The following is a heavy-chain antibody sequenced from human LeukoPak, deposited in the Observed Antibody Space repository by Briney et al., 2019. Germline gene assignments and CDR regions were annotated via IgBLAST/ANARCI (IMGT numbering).Heavy chain of an antibody. CDR3: AKSVFHIMTDYYFALDV. Sequence: GGSLRLSCAASGFTVSNNYMSWVRQAPGKGLEWVSFIYNTGETYYADSVKGRFTISRDNSKNTLYLQMNSLRAEDTAVYFCAKSVFHIMTDYYFALDVWGQGTTVTVSS. J-gene: IGHJ6*02. CDR2: IYNTGET. CDR1: GFTVSNNY. D-gene: IGHD3-9*01. V-gene: IGHV3-53*01.